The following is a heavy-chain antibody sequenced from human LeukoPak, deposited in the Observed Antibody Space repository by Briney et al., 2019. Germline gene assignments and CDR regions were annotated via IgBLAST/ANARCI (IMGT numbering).Heavy chain of an antibody. CDR1: GFTFSSYW. Sequence: GGSLRLSCAASGFTFSSYWMSWVRQAPGKGLEWVANIKQDGSEKYYVDSVKGRFTISGDNAKNSLYLQMNSLRAEDTAVYYCARDRAMTQHDYYYYYYGMDVWGQGTTVTVSS. J-gene: IGHJ6*02. D-gene: IGHD5-18*01. CDR2: IKQDGSEK. V-gene: IGHV3-7*03. CDR3: ARDRAMTQHDYYYYYYGMDV.